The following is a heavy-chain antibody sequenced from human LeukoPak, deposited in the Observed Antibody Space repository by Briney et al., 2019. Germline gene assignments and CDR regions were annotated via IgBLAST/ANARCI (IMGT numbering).Heavy chain of an antibody. Sequence: GEALKISCKGSGDSFTSYWICWWRQMPGKGREWMGIIYPGDSDTRDSPSFQGQVTISADKSISTAYLQWSSLKASDTAMYYCARRIAVAGTHYFDYWGQGTLVTVSS. D-gene: IGHD6-19*01. CDR1: GDSFTSYW. CDR3: ARRIAVAGTHYFDY. CDR2: IYPGDSDT. V-gene: IGHV5-51*01. J-gene: IGHJ4*02.